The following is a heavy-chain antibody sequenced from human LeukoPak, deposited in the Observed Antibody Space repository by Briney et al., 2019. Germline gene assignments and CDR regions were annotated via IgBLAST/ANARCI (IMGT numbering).Heavy chain of an antibody. CDR2: IDHSGST. J-gene: IGHJ4*02. CDR1: GGSFIDYY. CDR3: ALGYCSGGSCYPADY. D-gene: IGHD2-15*01. V-gene: IGHV4-34*01. Sequence: PSETLSLTCAVYGGSFIDYYWSWLRQPPGKGLEWIGEIDHSGSTTYNPSLKSRVTISVDTSKNQFSLKLNSVTAADTAVYYCALGYCSGGSCYPADYWGQGTLVTVSS.